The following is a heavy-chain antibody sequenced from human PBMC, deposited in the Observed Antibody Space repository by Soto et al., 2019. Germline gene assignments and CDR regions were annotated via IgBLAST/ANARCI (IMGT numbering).Heavy chain of an antibody. CDR2: ISGSGGST. D-gene: IGHD6-19*01. CDR3: AKDRVTVVGYDAFDI. Sequence: GGSLRLSCAASGFTLSSYAMSWVRQAPGKGLEWVSGISGSGGSTYYADSVKGRFTISRDNSKNTLYLQMNSLRAEDTAVYYCAKDRVTVVGYDAFDIWGQGTMVTVSS. J-gene: IGHJ3*02. V-gene: IGHV3-23*01. CDR1: GFTLSSYA.